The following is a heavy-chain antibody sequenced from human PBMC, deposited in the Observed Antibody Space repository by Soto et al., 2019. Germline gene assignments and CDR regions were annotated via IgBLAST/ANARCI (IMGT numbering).Heavy chain of an antibody. CDR2: ISAYNGNT. CDR1: GYTFTSYG. CDR3: ARDQYYDSSGYYYSGLRAEYFQH. V-gene: IGHV1-18*01. Sequence: ASVKVSCKASGYTFTSYGISWVRQAPGQGLEWMGWISAYNGNTNYAQKLQGRVTMTTDTSTSTAYMELRSLRSDDTAVYYCARDQYYDSSGYYYSGLRAEYFQHWGQGTLVTVSS. D-gene: IGHD3-22*01. J-gene: IGHJ1*01.